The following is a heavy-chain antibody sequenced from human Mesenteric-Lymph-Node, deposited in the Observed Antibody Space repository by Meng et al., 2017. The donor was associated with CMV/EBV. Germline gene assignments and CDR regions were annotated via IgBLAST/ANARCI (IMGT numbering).Heavy chain of an antibody. D-gene: IGHD3-3*01. V-gene: IGHV4-34*01. CDR2: INHSGST. J-gene: IGHJ4*02. CDR1: GGSFSGYY. CDR3: ASGDFWSGYSFDY. Sequence: GSLRLSCAVYGGSFSGYYWSWIRQPPGKGLEWIGEINHSGSTNYNSSLKSRVTISVDTSKNQFSLKLSSVTAADTAVYYCASGDFWSGYSFDYWGQGTLVTVSS.